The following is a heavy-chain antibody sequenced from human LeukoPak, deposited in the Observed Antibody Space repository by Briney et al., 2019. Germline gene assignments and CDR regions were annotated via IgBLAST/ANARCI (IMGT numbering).Heavy chain of an antibody. J-gene: IGHJ3*02. CDR2: IKTDGSSA. CDR3: ARAEDCSSTSCPRAFDI. D-gene: IGHD2-2*01. CDR1: GLTFSSHW. V-gene: IGHV3-74*01. Sequence: GGSLRLSCAASGLTFSSHWMHWVRQAPGKGLVWVSRIKTDGSSATYADSVKGRFTISRDNAKNTLYLQMNSLRVEDTAVYYCARAEDCSSTSCPRAFDIWGQGTMVTVSS.